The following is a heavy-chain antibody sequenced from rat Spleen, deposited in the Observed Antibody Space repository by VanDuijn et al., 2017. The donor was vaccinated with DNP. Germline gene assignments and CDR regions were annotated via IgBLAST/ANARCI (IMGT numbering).Heavy chain of an antibody. D-gene: IGHD1-4*01. Sequence: EVKLVESGGGLVQPGRSLILSCAAPGFNFNDYWMVWVRQAPGKGLEWIGEINKDSTKIDYSPSLKDKFTISRDNAQNTLYLQVNKLGSEDTAIYYCARAPDLPGKGVMDVWGQGTSVIVSS. V-gene: IGHV4-2*01. J-gene: IGHJ4*01. CDR2: INKDSTKI. CDR3: ARAPDLPGKGVMDV. CDR1: GFNFNDYW.